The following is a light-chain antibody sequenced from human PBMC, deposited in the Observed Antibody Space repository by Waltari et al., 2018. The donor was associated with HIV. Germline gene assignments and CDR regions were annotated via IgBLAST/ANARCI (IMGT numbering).Light chain of an antibody. V-gene: IGKV1-NL1*01. Sequence: DIQMTQLPSSLSVSVGDRVTISCRATQDIGNSVSWYQQRPGKVPKLLVYGGFIRQRGVASRITGSGSGTDFSLTISSLQPEDFATYFCHQYFSDPFTFGGGTKVEI. CDR3: HQYFSDPFT. CDR1: QDIGNS. J-gene: IGKJ4*01. CDR2: GGF.